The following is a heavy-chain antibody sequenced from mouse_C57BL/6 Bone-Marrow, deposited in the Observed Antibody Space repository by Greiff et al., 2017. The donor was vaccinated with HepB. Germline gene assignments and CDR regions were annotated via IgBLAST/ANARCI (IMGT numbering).Heavy chain of an antibody. V-gene: IGHV1-50*01. Sequence: QVQLQQPGAELVKPGASVKLSCKASGYTFTSYWMQWVKQRPGQGLEWIGEIDPSDSDTNYNQKFKGKATLTVDTSSSTAYMQLSSLTSEDSAVYYCARDGYFPYAMDYWGQGTSVTVSS. CDR3: ARDGYFPYAMDY. D-gene: IGHD2-3*01. J-gene: IGHJ4*01. CDR1: GYTFTSYW. CDR2: IDPSDSDT.